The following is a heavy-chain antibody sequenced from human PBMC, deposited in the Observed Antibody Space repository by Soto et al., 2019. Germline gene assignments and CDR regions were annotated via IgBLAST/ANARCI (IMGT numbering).Heavy chain of an antibody. CDR2: ILVGGST. J-gene: IGHJ3*02. V-gene: IGHV3-23*01. CDR3: AKATATSGGAFEI. Sequence: PGGSLRLSCAVSGFICSSYDMSWVRQAPGKGLEWVSTILVGGSTHYEDAVKGRFTISRDTSKNTVYLQMNSLTAGDTAVHYCAKATATSGGAFEIYGQGTMVTVSS. CDR1: GFICSSYD. D-gene: IGHD1-1*01.